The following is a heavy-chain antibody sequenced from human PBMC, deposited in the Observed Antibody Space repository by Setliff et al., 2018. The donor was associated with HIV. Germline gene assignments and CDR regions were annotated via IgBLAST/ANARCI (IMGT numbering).Heavy chain of an antibody. V-gene: IGHV5-51*01. CDR2: IYPDDSDI. Sequence: GESLTLSCKGSGYRFTAYWIGWVRQMPGKGLEWMGIIYPDDSDIRYSPSFQGQVTISADRSIDTAYLQWSSLKASDTAMYFCARHKVPATSTRDAFDIWGQGTMVTVSS. CDR3: ARHKVPATSTRDAFDI. D-gene: IGHD2-15*01. CDR1: GYRFTAYW. J-gene: IGHJ3*02.